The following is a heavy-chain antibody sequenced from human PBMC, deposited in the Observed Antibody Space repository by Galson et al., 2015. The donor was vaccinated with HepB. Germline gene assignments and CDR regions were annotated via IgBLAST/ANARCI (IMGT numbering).Heavy chain of an antibody. CDR3: ARDSAMAAAGRGRFDS. V-gene: IGHV1-69*04. Sequence: SCKATGGSFGDYAITWVRQAPGQGFEWMGRIIPVLNMIKSAQSFQDRLTISADTSTKTAYMDLSNLRSDDTAFYYCARDSAMAAAGRGRFDSWGQGTLVSVSS. D-gene: IGHD6-13*01. CDR2: IIPVLNMI. CDR1: GGSFGDYA. J-gene: IGHJ4*02.